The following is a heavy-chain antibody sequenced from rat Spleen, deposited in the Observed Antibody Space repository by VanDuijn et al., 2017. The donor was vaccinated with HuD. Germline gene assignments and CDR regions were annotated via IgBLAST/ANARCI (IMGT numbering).Heavy chain of an antibody. CDR3: ARQWDY. J-gene: IGHJ2*01. CDR2: ISLSGGST. Sequence: EVQLVESGGGLVQPGRSLKLSCAASGFTFSNYGMHWIRQAPTKGLEWVASISLSGGSTYYPDSVKGRFTISRDNAKSTLYLQMDSLRSEDTAIYSCARQWDYWGQGVMVTVSS. V-gene: IGHV5-19*01. CDR1: GFTFSNYG.